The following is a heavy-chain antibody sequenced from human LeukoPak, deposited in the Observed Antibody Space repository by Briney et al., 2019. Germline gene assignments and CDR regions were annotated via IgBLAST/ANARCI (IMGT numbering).Heavy chain of an antibody. CDR2: IKGDGSKI. Sequence: GGSLRLSCGASGFTFSEYWMTWVRQAPGRGPEWVANIKGDGSKIYYVDSVKGRFTISSDNGKKSLYLQMNNLRVEDTAVYHCARDGSCFDFWGQGALVTVSS. CDR3: ARDGSCFDF. J-gene: IGHJ4*02. D-gene: IGHD2-15*01. V-gene: IGHV3-7*01. CDR1: GFTFSEYW.